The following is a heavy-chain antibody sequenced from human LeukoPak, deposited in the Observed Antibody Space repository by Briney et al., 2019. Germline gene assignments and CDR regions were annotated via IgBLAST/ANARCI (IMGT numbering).Heavy chain of an antibody. J-gene: IGHJ4*02. V-gene: IGHV3-53*01. CDR1: GFTVSSNY. Sequence: GGSLRLSCAASGFTVSSNYMSWVRQAPGKGLEWVSVIYSGGATYYTDSVKGRFTISRDNSKNTLYLQMNSLRAEDTAVYYCAKDRTTGRIMITFGGNYDYWGQGTLVTVSS. D-gene: IGHD3-16*01. CDR2: IYSGGAT. CDR3: AKDRTTGRIMITFGGNYDY.